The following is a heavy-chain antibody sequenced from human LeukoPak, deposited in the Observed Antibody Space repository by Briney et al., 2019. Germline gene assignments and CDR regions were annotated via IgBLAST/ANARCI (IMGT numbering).Heavy chain of an antibody. D-gene: IGHD3-10*01. Sequence: SKTLSLTCTVSGGSISSYYWSWIRQPPGKGLEWIGYIYYSGSTNYNPSLKSRVTISVDTSKNQFSLKLSSVTAADTAVYYCASFNRGIDYWGQGTLVTVSS. CDR1: GGSISSYY. J-gene: IGHJ4*02. CDR3: ASFNRGIDY. V-gene: IGHV4-59*01. CDR2: IYYSGST.